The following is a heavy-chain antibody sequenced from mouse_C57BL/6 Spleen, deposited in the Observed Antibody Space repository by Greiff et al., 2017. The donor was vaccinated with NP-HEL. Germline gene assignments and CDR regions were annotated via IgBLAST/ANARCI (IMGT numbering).Heavy chain of an antibody. CDR2: IDPSDSYT. CDR1: GYTFTSYW. J-gene: IGHJ2*01. Sequence: QVQLQQPGAELVKPWASVKLSCKASGYTFTSYWMQWVKQRPGQGLEWIGEIDPSDSYTNYNQKFKGKATLTVDTSSSTAYMQLSSLTSEDSAVYYCARWALSLYDGYYLWGQGTTLTVSS. V-gene: IGHV1-50*01. D-gene: IGHD2-3*01. CDR3: ARWALSLYDGYYL.